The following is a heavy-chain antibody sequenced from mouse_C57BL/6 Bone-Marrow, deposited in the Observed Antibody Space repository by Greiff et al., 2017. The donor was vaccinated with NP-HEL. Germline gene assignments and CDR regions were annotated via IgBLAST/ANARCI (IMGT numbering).Heavy chain of an antibody. CDR3: ARGSRWLLPPWFAY. Sequence: VQLKESGPVLVKPGASVKMSCKASGYTFTDYYMNWVKQSHGKSLEWIGVINPYNGGTSYNQKFKGKATLTVDKSSSTAYMELNSLTSEDSAVYYCARGSRWLLPPWFAYWGQGTLVTVSA. CDR1: GYTFTDYY. J-gene: IGHJ3*01. V-gene: IGHV1-19*01. CDR2: INPYNGGT. D-gene: IGHD2-3*01.